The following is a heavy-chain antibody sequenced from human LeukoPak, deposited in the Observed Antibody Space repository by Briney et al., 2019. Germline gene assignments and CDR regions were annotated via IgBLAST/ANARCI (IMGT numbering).Heavy chain of an antibody. CDR1: GFTFSTYA. V-gene: IGHV3-23*01. Sequence: GGSLRLSCAASGFTFSTYAMSWVRQAPGKGLEWVSVISGSGGSTYNADSVKGRFTISRDNSKNTLYLQMNSLRAEDTAVYYCAKSGPDSTAFTSPNRDAFDIWGQGTMVTVSS. CDR3: AKSGPDSTAFTSPNRDAFDI. J-gene: IGHJ3*02. CDR2: ISGSGGST. D-gene: IGHD2/OR15-2a*01.